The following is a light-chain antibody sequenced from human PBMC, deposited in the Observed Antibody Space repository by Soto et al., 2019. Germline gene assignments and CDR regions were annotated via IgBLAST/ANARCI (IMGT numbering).Light chain of an antibody. Sequence: QSALTQPPSASGSAGQSVAISCTGTSSDVGGYNFVSWYQQHPGKAPKLMIYEVTKRPSGVPDRFSGSKSGNTASLTVSGLQAEDEADYYCCSYAGNNIYVFGTGTKVTVL. CDR2: EVT. J-gene: IGLJ1*01. CDR3: CSYAGNNIYV. V-gene: IGLV2-8*01. CDR1: SSDVGGYNF.